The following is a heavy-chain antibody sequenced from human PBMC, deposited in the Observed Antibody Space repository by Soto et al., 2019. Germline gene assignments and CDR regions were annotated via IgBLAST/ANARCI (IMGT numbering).Heavy chain of an antibody. CDR3: ARGFYYYGSGFSYYFDH. CDR1: GFTFSSYA. V-gene: IGHV3-30*04. D-gene: IGHD3-22*01. J-gene: IGHJ4*01. CDR2: ISYGGGNK. Sequence: GGSLRLSCAASGFTFSSYAMSWVRQAPGKGLEWVAVISYGGGNKYYADSVKGRFTISRDNSKNTLYLQMNSLRAEDTAVYYCARGFYYYGSGFSYYFDHWGHGTLVTVSS.